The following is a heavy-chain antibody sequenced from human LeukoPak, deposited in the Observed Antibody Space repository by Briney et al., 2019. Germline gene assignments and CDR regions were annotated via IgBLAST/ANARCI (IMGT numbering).Heavy chain of an antibody. CDR1: GSTFSSYG. CDR3: ARDEDYSGLDY. V-gene: IGHV3-30*03. J-gene: IGHJ4*02. D-gene: IGHD6-19*01. CDR2: IAYDGSEK. Sequence: GGALRLSCAASGSTFSSYGMHWVRQAPAKGLEWVALIAYDGSEKDYADSVKGRFTISRDNSKNTLSLQMNSLRPEDTAVYYCARDEDYSGLDYWGQGTLVTVSS.